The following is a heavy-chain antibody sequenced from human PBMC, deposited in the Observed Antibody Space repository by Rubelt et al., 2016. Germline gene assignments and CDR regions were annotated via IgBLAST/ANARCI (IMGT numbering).Heavy chain of an antibody. V-gene: IGHV3-23*04. CDR3: AKVVSTTGLWYFDY. Sequence: EVQLVESGGGVVQPGRSLRLSCAASGFTFSSYAMHWVRQAPGKGLEWVSGISGWGGDTYYADSVKGRFTISRDNSKNTLYLRRNSLRVEDSAIYYCAKVVSTTGLWYFDYWGQGTLVTVSS. J-gene: IGHJ4*02. CDR1: GFTFSSYA. D-gene: IGHD2/OR15-2a*01. CDR2: ISGWGGDT.